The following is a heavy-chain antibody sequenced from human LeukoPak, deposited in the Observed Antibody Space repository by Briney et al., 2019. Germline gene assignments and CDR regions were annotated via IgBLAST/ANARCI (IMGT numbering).Heavy chain of an antibody. Sequence: NPSETLSLTCTVSGGSISSSTYSWGWIRQPPGKGLEWIGNIYYSGSTYYNPSLKSRVTISVDTSKNQFSLKLSSVTAADTAVYYCARHDVVVLSLGWFDPWGQGTLVTVSS. D-gene: IGHD2-2*01. CDR1: GGSISSSTYS. CDR2: IYYSGST. CDR3: ARHDVVVLSLGWFDP. J-gene: IGHJ5*02. V-gene: IGHV4-39*01.